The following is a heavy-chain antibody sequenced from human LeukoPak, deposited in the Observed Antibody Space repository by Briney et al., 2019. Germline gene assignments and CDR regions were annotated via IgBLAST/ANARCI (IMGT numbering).Heavy chain of an antibody. CDR1: GFTFSSYA. D-gene: IGHD6-13*01. CDR3: ASVPGSTTDY. CDR2: ISGSGGST. J-gene: IGHJ4*02. V-gene: IGHV3-23*01. Sequence: TGGSLRLSCAASGFTFSSYAMSWVRQAPGKGLEWVSAISGSGGSTYYAGSVKGRFTISRGNSKNTLYLQMNSLRAEDTAVYYCASVPGSTTDYWGQGTLVTVSS.